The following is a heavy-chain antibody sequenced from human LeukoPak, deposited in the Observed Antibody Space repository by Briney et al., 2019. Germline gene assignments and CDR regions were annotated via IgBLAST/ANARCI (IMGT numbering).Heavy chain of an antibody. CDR3: AGDSGYIYGQGLPASFDY. V-gene: IGHV3-48*01. J-gene: IGHJ4*02. D-gene: IGHD5-18*01. CDR1: GFTFSSYS. CDR2: ISSSNSTI. Sequence: QSGGSLRLSCAASGFTFSSYSMNWVRQAPGKGLEWVPYISSSNSTIYYADSVKGRFTISRDNSKNTLYLQMNSLRAEDTAVYYCAGDSGYIYGQGLPASFDYWGQGTLVTVSS.